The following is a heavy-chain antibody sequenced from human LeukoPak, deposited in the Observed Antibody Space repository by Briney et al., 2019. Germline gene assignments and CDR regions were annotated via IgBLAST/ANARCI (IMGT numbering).Heavy chain of an antibody. Sequence: GGSLRLSCAASGFTFSSYWMSWVRQAPGKGLEWVANIKQDGSEKYYVDSVKGRFTISRDNAKNSLYLQVNSLRAEDTAVYYCARERGDYDFWSGYSDYWGQGTLVTVSS. V-gene: IGHV3-7*01. D-gene: IGHD3-3*01. J-gene: IGHJ4*02. CDR3: ARERGDYDFWSGYSDY. CDR2: IKQDGSEK. CDR1: GFTFSSYW.